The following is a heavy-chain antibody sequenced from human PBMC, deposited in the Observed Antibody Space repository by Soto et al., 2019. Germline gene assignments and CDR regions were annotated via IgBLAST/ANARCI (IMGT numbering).Heavy chain of an antibody. CDR1: GFTFDDYA. CDR2: ISWNSGSI. V-gene: IGHV3-9*01. CDR3: AKDEGDYYDSSGPSDYYYGMDV. Sequence: DVQLVESGGGLVQPGRSLRLSCAASGFTFDDYAMNWVRQAPGKGLEWVSGISWNSGSIGYADSVKGRFTISRDNAKNSLYLQMNSLRAEDTALYYCAKDEGDYYDSSGPSDYYYGMDVWGQGTTVTVSS. J-gene: IGHJ6*02. D-gene: IGHD3-22*01.